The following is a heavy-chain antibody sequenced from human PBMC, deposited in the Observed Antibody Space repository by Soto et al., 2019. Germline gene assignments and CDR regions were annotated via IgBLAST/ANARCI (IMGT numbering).Heavy chain of an antibody. CDR2: LTGSSSNI. J-gene: IGHJ4*02. V-gene: IGHV3-23*01. CDR3: ANGRATYGLLTHDY. D-gene: IGHD3-10*01. Sequence: PGGSLRLSCAASGFSFRNYAMSWVCQAPGKGLEWISTLTGSSSNIYYADSVKGRFAISRDNSRNTLYLQMNSLTAEDTAVYYCANGRATYGLLTHDYWGQGTLVTVSS. CDR1: GFSFRNYA.